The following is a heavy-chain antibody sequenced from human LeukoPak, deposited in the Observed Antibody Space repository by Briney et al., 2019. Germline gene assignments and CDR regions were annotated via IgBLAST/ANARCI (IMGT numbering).Heavy chain of an antibody. CDR3: AKETSFWSGDFDY. V-gene: IGHV3-30-3*01. J-gene: IGHJ4*02. Sequence: GGSLRLSCAASGFTFSSYAMHWVRQAPGKGLEWVAVISYDGSNKYYADSVKGRFTIPRDNSKNTLYLQMNSLRAEDTAVYYCAKETSFWSGDFDYWGQGTLVTVSS. CDR2: ISYDGSNK. D-gene: IGHD3-3*01. CDR1: GFTFSSYA.